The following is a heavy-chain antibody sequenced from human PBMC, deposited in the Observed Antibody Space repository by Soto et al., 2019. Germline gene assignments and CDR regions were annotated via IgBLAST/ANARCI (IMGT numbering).Heavy chain of an antibody. CDR2: IYYSGNT. CDR1: GGSISRYY. D-gene: IGHD3-22*01. CDR3: ATMSSSGYPLDY. J-gene: IGHJ4*02. V-gene: IGHV4-59*01. Sequence: SETLSLTCTVSGGSISRYYWNWIRQSPGKGLEWIGYIYYSGNTNYNPSLKSRVTISVDTSKNQFSLRLTSVSAADTAVYCCATMSSSGYPLDYWGRGTLVTVSS.